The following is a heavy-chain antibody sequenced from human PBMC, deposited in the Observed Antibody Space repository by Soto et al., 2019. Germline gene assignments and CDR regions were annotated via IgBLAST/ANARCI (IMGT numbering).Heavy chain of an antibody. CDR2: INAGNGNT. Sequence: VKVSCKASGFSFIDYSILWVRQAPGQSLEWLGWINAGNGNTKYSHKFQDRVTITSDTSATTTYMELRSLRSEDTAVFYCARSAKKTWLPDFWGQGTLVTVSS. CDR1: GFSFIDYS. CDR3: ARSAKKTWLPDF. J-gene: IGHJ1*01. D-gene: IGHD5-12*01. V-gene: IGHV1-3*01.